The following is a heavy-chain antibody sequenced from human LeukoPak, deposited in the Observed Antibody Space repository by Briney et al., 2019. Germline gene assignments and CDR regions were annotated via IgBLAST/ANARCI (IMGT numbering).Heavy chain of an antibody. J-gene: IGHJ6*03. CDR3: ARVVYSSYDFRGAMDV. D-gene: IGHD5-12*01. CDR1: GGSISSYY. CDR2: IYYTGST. Sequence: KSSETLSLTCTISGGSISSYYRSWIRQPPGKGLEWIGYIYYTGSTNHNPSLKSRVTISVDTSKDQFSLKLSSVTAADTAVYYCARVVYSSYDFRGAMDVWGKGTTVTVSS. V-gene: IGHV4-59*01.